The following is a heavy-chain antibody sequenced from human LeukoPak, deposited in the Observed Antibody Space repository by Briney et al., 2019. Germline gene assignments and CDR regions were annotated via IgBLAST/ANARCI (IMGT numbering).Heavy chain of an antibody. CDR2: IYYSGNT. V-gene: IGHV4-31*03. CDR3: ARGERTTVTTMFDY. J-gene: IGHJ4*02. D-gene: IGHD4-17*01. Sequence: SQTLSLTCTVSGGSISSGGYYWSWIRQHPGKGLEWIGYIYYSGNTNYNPSLKSRVTISVDTSKNQFSLKLSSVTAADTAVYYCARGERTTVTTMFDYWGQGTLVTVSS. CDR1: GGSISSGGYY.